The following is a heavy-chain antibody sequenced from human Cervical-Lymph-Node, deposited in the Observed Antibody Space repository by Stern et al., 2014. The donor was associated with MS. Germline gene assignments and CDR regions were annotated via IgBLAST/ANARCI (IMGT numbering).Heavy chain of an antibody. CDR1: GYTFTNYD. Sequence: VQLVQSGAEVTKPGASVKVSCKASGYTFTNYDINWVRQATGQGLEWMGWMSPNNGKANYAQRIQGRLTMTRDISISTAYMEMSSLTSDYTAVYYCASASEVTTTVYWGQGTLVTVSS. J-gene: IGHJ4*02. CDR2: MSPNNGKA. D-gene: IGHD4-17*01. V-gene: IGHV1-8*01. CDR3: ASASEVTTTVY.